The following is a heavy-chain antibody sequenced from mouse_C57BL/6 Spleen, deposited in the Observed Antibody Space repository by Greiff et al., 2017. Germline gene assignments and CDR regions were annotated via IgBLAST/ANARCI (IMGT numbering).Heavy chain of an antibody. V-gene: IGHV5-9*01. J-gene: IGHJ1*03. CDR1: GFTFSSYT. Sequence: EVNLVESGGGLVKPGGSLKLSCAASGFTFSSYTMSWVRQTPEKRLEWVATISGGGGNTYYPDSVKGRFTISRDNAKNTLYLQMSSLRSEDTALYYCARHGEAHWYFDVWGTGTTVTVSS. CDR3: ARHGEAHWYFDV. CDR2: ISGGGGNT.